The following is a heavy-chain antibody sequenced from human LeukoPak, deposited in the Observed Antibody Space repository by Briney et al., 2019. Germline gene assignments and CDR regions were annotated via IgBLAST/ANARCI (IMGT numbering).Heavy chain of an antibody. D-gene: IGHD3-22*01. CDR1: VGTFNSYA. CDR2: IIPIFGTA. J-gene: IGHJ5*02. V-gene: IGHV1-69*05. CDR3: ARARSPSSGYLLRDHNWFDP. Sequence: SVKVSCKASVGTFNSYAISWVRQAPGQGLEWMGGIIPIFGTANYAQKVQGRVTITTDESTTTAYMELSSLRSEDTAVYYCARARSPSSGYLLRDHNWFDPWGQGTLVTVSS.